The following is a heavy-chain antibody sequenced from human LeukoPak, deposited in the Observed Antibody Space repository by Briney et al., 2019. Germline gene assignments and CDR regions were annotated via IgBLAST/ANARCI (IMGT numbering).Heavy chain of an antibody. J-gene: IGHJ4*02. CDR3: ATYSGNDYTVFDY. CDR2: IHASGNT. D-gene: IGHD5-12*01. CDR1: GFTFSSY. Sequence: PGGSLRLSCAASGFTFSSYWSWIRQSPGKGLEWIGYIHASGNTNLNPSLKSRFTISVDTSKSQFSLKVRSVTAADTAVYYCATYSGNDYTVFDYWGQGTLVTVSS. V-gene: IGHV4-59*03.